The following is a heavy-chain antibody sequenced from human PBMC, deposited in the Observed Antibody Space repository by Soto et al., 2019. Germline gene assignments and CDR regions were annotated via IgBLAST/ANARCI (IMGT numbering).Heavy chain of an antibody. CDR3: ASGVVAAKIDY. V-gene: IGHV4-34*01. D-gene: IGHD2-15*01. CDR2: INHSGST. CDR1: GGSFSGYY. J-gene: IGHJ4*02. Sequence: SETLSLTCAVYGGSFSGYYWSWIRQPPGKGLEWIGEINHSGSTNYNPSLKIRVTISVDTSKNQFSLKPSSVTAADTAVYYCASGVVAAKIDYWGQGTLVTVSS.